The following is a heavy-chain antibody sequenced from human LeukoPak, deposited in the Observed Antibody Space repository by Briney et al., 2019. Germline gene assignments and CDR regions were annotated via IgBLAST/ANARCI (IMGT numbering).Heavy chain of an antibody. J-gene: IGHJ4*02. CDR1: GDSVSSHSVA. V-gene: IGHV6-1*01. CDR2: TFYRSKWFY. D-gene: IGHD2-2*01. CDR3: ARDGPNPGYSSSWFDY. Sequence: SQTLSLTCAISGDSVSSHSVAWNWIRQSPSRGLECLGRTFYRSKWFYDYAVSVKSRITIKPDTSKNQFSLQLNSVTPEDTAVYYCARDGPNPGYSSSWFDYWGQGTLVTVSS.